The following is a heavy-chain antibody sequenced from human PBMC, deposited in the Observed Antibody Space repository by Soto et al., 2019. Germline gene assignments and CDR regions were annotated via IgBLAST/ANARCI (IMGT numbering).Heavy chain of an antibody. CDR3: AGYWGGRAFDI. CDR1: GGSISSGDYY. D-gene: IGHD7-27*01. V-gene: IGHV4-30-4*01. CDR2: IYYSGST. Sequence: QVQLQESGPGLVKPSQTLSLTCTVSGGSISSGDYYWSWIRQPPGKGLEWIGYIYYSGSTYYNPSXKXRVTISVATSKNQFSLKLSSATAADTAVYYCAGYWGGRAFDIWGQGTRVTVSS. J-gene: IGHJ3*02.